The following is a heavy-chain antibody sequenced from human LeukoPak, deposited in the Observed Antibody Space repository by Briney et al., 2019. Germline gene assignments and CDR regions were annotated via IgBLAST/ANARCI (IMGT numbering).Heavy chain of an antibody. V-gene: IGHV3-74*01. CDR1: GFIFTSYW. J-gene: IGHJ3*02. CDR2: IHNDGTTT. D-gene: IGHD2-8*02. CDR3: AKGGVGSFDI. Sequence: PGGSLRLSCAASGFIFTSYWIHWVRQAPGKGLVWVSRIHNDGTTTGYADSVKGRFAISRDNVKNTVYLQMNSLRAEDTAVYYCAKGGVGSFDIWGQGTMVTVSS.